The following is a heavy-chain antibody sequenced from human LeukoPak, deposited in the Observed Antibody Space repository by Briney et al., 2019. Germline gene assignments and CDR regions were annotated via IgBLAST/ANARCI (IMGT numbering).Heavy chain of an antibody. CDR3: ARQTGSGLFILP. D-gene: IGHD3/OR15-3a*01. Sequence: GGSLRLSCAASGFTFSSYSMNWVRQAPGKGLEWASYISSSSSTIYYADSVKGRFTISRDNAKNSLYLQMNSLRAEDTAVYYCARQTGSGLFILPGGQGTLVTVSS. CDR2: ISSSSSTI. J-gene: IGHJ4*02. V-gene: IGHV3-48*01. CDR1: GFTFSSYS.